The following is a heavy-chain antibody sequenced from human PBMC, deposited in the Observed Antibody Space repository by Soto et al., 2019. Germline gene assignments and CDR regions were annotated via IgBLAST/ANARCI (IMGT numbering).Heavy chain of an antibody. CDR1: GFTFRNYD. CDR2: ISAAGDP. CDR3: ARTDRDFYGLDV. V-gene: IGHV3-13*05. Sequence: EVQLVESGGGLVQPGGSLRLSCEASGFTFRNYDMHWVHQGTGKGLEWVSGISAAGDPDYADSVEGRFTISRENAQNSFFLQMNSLRVGATAVYYCARTDRDFYGLDVWGQGTTVIVSS. J-gene: IGHJ6*02.